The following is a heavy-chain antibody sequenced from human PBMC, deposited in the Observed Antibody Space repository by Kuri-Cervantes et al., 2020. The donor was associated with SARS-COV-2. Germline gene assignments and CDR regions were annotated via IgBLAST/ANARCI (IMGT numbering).Heavy chain of an antibody. CDR3: ARVSYSRGQTDYSILYYFDY. CDR2: INPNSGGT. Sequence: ASVKVSCKASGYTFTGYYMHWVRQAPGQGLEWMGWINPNSGGTNYAQKFQGRVTMTRGTSISTAYMELSRLRSDDTAVYYCARVSYSRGQTDYSILYYFDYWGQGTLVTVSS. D-gene: IGHD4-11*01. CDR1: GYTFTGYY. J-gene: IGHJ4*02. V-gene: IGHV1-2*02.